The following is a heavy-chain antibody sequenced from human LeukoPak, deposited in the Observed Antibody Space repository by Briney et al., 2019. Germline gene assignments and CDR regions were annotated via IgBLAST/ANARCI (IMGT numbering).Heavy chain of an antibody. V-gene: IGHV4-4*07. CDR1: GGSLSSYS. D-gene: IGHD5-12*01. CDR2: IYTSGST. CDR3: ARRMLEARESSATNWFDT. Sequence: SETLSLTCTVSGGSLSSYSWSWIRQPPGKGLEWIRRIYTSGSTKYNPSLQSRITISADTSKNQFSLKVTSVTAADTAVYYCARRMLEARESSATNWFDTWGQGNLVTVSS. J-gene: IGHJ5*02.